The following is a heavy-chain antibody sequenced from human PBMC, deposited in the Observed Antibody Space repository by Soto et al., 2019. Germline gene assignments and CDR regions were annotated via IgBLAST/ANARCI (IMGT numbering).Heavy chain of an antibody. D-gene: IGHD3-10*01. CDR1: GGSISSYY. J-gene: IGHJ6*02. V-gene: IGHV4-59*01. CDR3: ARAGNYYGGGSYVYYYGMDV. CDR2: IYYSGST. Sequence: PSETLSLTCTVSGGSISSYYWSWIRQPPGKGLEWIGYIYYSGSTNYNPSLKSRVTISVDTSKNQFSLKLSSVTAADTAVYYCARAGNYYGGGSYVYYYGMDVWGQGTTVTVSS.